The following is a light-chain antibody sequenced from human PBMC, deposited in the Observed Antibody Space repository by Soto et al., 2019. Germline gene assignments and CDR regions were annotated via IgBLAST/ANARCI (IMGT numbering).Light chain of an antibody. CDR2: KAS. J-gene: IGKJ1*01. Sequence: DIQMTQSPSTLSGSVGDRVTITCRAGQTISSWLAWYQQKPGKAPKLLIYKASTLKSGVPSRFSGSGSGTEFTLTISSLQPEDFATYYCQQFNRFPRTFGQGTKVDI. CDR3: QQFNRFPRT. V-gene: IGKV1-5*03. CDR1: QTISSW.